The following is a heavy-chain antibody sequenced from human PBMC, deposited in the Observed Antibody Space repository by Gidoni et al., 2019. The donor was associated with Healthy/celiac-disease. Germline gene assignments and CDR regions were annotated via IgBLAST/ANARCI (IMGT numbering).Heavy chain of an antibody. D-gene: IGHD5-12*01. Sequence: QVQLVQSGAEVKKPGASVRVSCQASGYTFPSYGISWVRQAPGQGLEWMGWSSAYNGNTNYAQKLQGRVTMTTDTSTSTAYMELRSLRSNDTAVYYCARVRDGYSGYDLDYWGQGTLVTVSS. J-gene: IGHJ4*02. V-gene: IGHV1-18*01. CDR1: GYTFPSYG. CDR2: SSAYNGNT. CDR3: ARVRDGYSGYDLDY.